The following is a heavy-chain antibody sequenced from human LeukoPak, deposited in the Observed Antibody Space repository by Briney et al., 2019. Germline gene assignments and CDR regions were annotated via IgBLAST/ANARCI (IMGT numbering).Heavy chain of an antibody. J-gene: IGHJ4*02. D-gene: IGHD3-22*01. CDR1: GYAFTGYY. CDR2: INPSDGTT. CDR3: ARAPANKYDSRLPEDY. Sequence: ASVKVSCKASGYAFTGYYIHCVRQAPGQGLERMGIINPSDGTTSYAQKFQGRVTMTRDTSTSTVYMELSSLRSEDKAVYYCARAPANKYDSRLPEDYWGQGTLVTVS. V-gene: IGHV1-46*01.